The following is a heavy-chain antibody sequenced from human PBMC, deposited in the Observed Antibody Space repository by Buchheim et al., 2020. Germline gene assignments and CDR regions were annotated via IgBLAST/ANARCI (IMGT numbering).Heavy chain of an antibody. CDR3: AKDQGSSYLYYYYYGMDV. Sequence: QVQLVESGGGVVQPGRSLRLSCAASGFTFSSYGMHWVRQAPGKGLEWVAVISYDGSNKYYADSVKGRFTISRDNSKNTLYLQMNSLRAEDTAVYYCAKDQGSSYLYYYYYGMDVWGQGTT. D-gene: IGHD6-13*01. V-gene: IGHV3-30*18. CDR2: ISYDGSNK. J-gene: IGHJ6*02. CDR1: GFTFSSYG.